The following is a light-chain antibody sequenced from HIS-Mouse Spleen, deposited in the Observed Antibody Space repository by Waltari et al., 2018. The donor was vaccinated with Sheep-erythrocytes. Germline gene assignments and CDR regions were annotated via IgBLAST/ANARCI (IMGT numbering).Light chain of an antibody. CDR3: QQANSFPIT. CDR2: AAS. J-gene: IGKJ5*01. V-gene: IGKV1-12*01. Sequence: DIQMTQSPSSVSASVGDRVTITCRASQGSSSWLAWYQQKPGKAPKLLIYAASSLQSGVTSRFSGSGSGTDFTLTISSLQPEDFATYYCQQANSFPITFGQGTRLEIK. CDR1: QGSSSW.